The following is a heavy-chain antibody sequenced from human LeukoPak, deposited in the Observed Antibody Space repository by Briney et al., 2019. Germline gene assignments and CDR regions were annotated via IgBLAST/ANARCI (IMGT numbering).Heavy chain of an antibody. Sequence: ASVKASCKASGYTLNDYAIAWVRQAPGRGLEWMGWINTYNFRTNTAQNFLGRVTMTTDTFSSTAFMELTSLTSDDTAVYYCAREKGMEDFFDIWGQGTKVIVSS. CDR2: INTYNFRT. V-gene: IGHV1-18*04. J-gene: IGHJ3*02. D-gene: IGHD1-1*01. CDR1: GYTLNDYA. CDR3: AREKGMEDFFDI.